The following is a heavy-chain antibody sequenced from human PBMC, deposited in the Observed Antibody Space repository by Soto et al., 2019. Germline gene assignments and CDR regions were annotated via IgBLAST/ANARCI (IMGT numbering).Heavy chain of an antibody. CDR3: ARDSPIGSTYSGYDAIDS. D-gene: IGHD5-12*01. CDR1: GGTFSTST. Sequence: KVSCKASGGTFSTSTFTWVRQAPGQGLEWMGRTIPLLNVADYAQDFQGRVTITADKSTSTAYMELTSLTSKDTAVYYCARDSPIGSTYSGYDAIDSWGQGTLVTVSS. CDR2: TIPLLNVA. V-gene: IGHV1-69*04. J-gene: IGHJ4*02.